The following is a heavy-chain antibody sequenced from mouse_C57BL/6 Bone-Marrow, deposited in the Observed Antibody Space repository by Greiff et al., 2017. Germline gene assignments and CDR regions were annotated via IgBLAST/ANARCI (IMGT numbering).Heavy chain of an antibody. CDR2: IDPENGDT. Sequence: EVQLQQSGAELVRPGASVKLSCTASGFNFKDDYMHWVKQRPEQGLEWIGWIDPENGDTECASKFQGKATITADTSSNTAYLQLSSLTSEDPAVYYCTTYYYDVDYWGQGTTLTVSS. D-gene: IGHD1-1*01. CDR1: GFNFKDDY. CDR3: TTYYYDVDY. V-gene: IGHV14-4*01. J-gene: IGHJ2*01.